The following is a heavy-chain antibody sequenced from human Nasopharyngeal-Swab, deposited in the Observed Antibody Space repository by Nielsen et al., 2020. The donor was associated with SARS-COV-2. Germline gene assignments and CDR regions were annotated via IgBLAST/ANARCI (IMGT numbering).Heavy chain of an antibody. V-gene: IGHV5-10-1*01. D-gene: IGHD1-26*01. CDR2: IDPSDSYT. CDR3: ARLWELDAFDI. J-gene: IGHJ3*02. Sequence: VRQAPGKGLEWMGRIDPSDSYTNYSPSFQGHVTISADKSISTAYLQWSSLKASDTAMYYCARLWELDAFDIWGQGTMVTVSS.